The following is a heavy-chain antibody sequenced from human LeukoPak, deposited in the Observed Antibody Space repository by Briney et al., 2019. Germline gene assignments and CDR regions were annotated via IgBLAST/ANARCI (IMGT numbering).Heavy chain of an antibody. J-gene: IGHJ5*02. CDR3: SRKQSSGADSHH. Sequence: SVKVSCQASVYTFTSYALYWLGPAPGQGLEWMGWINTNTGHSTYPQGLTGRVVFSLDTSVSTASVQPSGQQAEGTAVCYLSRKQSSGADSHHWGQGTLVTVSS. CDR1: VYTFTSYA. D-gene: IGHD6-19*01. CDR2: INTNTGHS. V-gene: IGHV7-4-1*02.